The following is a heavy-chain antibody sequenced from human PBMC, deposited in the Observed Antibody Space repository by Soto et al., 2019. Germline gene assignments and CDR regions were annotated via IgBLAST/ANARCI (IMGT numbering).Heavy chain of an antibody. V-gene: IGHV4-39*01. CDR2: IYYSGKT. CDR1: GGSISSSDYS. D-gene: IGHD3-10*01. CDR3: GRRYGLGRPNWFDP. J-gene: IGHJ5*02. Sequence: SETLSLTCTVSGGSISSSDYSWGWIRQPPGKGLEWIGSIYYSGKTLYNPSLQSRVTISVDKSKNQFNLNLRSLTAADTAVYYCGRRYGLGRPNWFDPWGHGTPVTVSS.